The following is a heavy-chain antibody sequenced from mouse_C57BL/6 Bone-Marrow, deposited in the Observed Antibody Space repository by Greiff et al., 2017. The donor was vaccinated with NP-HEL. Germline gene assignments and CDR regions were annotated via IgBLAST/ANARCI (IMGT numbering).Heavy chain of an antibody. CDR3: ARSGHRSRHYYGYDGYYAMDY. V-gene: IGHV1-72*01. CDR1: GYTFTSYW. D-gene: IGHD2-2*01. J-gene: IGHJ4*01. CDR2: IDPNSGGT. Sequence: QVQLQQPGAELVKPGASVKLSCKASGYTFTSYWMHWVKQRPGRGLEWIGRIDPNSGGTKYNEKFKSKATLTVDKPSSTAYMQLSSLTSEDSAVYYCARSGHRSRHYYGYDGYYAMDYWGQGTSVTVSS.